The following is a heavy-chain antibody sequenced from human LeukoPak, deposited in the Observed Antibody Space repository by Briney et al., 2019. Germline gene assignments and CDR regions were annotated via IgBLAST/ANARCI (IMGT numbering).Heavy chain of an antibody. D-gene: IGHD6-19*01. V-gene: IGHV3-74*01. J-gene: IGHJ4*02. CDR2: INSDGSNT. Sequence: GGSLRLSCAASGFTFSSYWMHWVRQAPGKGLVWVSRINSDGSNTNYADSVKGRFTISRDNAKNTLYLQMNSLRAEDTAVYYCAREGYSSGWYYFDYWGQGTLVTVSS. CDR1: GFTFSSYW. CDR3: AREGYSSGWYYFDY.